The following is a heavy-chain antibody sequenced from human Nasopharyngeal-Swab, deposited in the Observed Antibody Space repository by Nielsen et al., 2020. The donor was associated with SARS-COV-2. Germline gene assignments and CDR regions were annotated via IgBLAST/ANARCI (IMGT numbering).Heavy chain of an antibody. Sequence: ASVKVSCKASGYTFTSYAMHWVRQAPGQRLEWMGWISAYNGNTNYAQKLQGRVTMTTDTSTSTAYMELRSLRSDDTAVYYCARLSGAPRLWMDVWGQGTTVTVSS. D-gene: IGHD7-27*01. CDR2: ISAYNGNT. CDR3: ARLSGAPRLWMDV. V-gene: IGHV1-18*01. CDR1: GYTFTSYA. J-gene: IGHJ6*02.